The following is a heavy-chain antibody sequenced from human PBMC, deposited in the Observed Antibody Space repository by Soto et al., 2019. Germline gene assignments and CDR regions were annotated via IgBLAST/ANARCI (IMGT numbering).Heavy chain of an antibody. CDR1: GGSVSSGSYY. D-gene: IGHD3-16*01. J-gene: IGHJ5*02. CDR2: IYYSGST. Sequence: QVQLQESGPGLVKPSETLSLTCTVSGGSVSSGSYYWSWIRQPPGKGLEWIGYIYYSGSTNHNPPLKSRVNVSVDLSKNPYPLKLSSVSVAETAVYYCAREGRQAGGRSWFDPWGQGTLVPVSS. CDR3: AREGRQAGGRSWFDP. V-gene: IGHV4-61*01.